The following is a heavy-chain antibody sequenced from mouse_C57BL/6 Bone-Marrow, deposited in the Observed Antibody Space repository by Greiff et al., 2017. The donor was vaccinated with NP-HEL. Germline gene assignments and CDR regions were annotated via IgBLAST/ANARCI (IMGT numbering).Heavy chain of an antibody. V-gene: IGHV1-85*01. Sequence: QVQLQQSGPELVKPGASVKLSCKASGYNFTSYDINWVKQRPGQGLEWIGWIYPRDGSTTYNEKFNGKATLTVDTSSSTAYMELHSLTSEDSAVYFCATYSFHWYFDVWGTGTTVTVSS. CDR1: GYNFTSYD. CDR2: IYPRDGST. CDR3: ATYSFHWYFDV. J-gene: IGHJ1*03. D-gene: IGHD2-12*01.